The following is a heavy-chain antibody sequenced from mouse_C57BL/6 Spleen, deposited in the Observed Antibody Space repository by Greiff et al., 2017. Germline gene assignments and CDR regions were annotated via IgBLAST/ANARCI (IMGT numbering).Heavy chain of an antibody. Sequence: QVQLKESGPELVKPGASVKLSCKASGYTFTSYDINWVKQRPGQGLEWIGWIYPRDGSTKYNEKFKGKATLTVDTSSSTAYMELHSLTSEDSAVYFCARDGSSSWFAYWGQGTLVTVSA. J-gene: IGHJ3*01. CDR2: IYPRDGST. CDR3: ARDGSSSWFAY. D-gene: IGHD1-1*01. V-gene: IGHV1-85*01. CDR1: GYTFTSYD.